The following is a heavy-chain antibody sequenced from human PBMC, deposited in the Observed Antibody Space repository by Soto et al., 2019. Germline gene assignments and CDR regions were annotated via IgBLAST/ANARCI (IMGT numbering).Heavy chain of an antibody. CDR2: IIPLFGTA. CDR1: GDNFSSNT. D-gene: IGHD2-21*02. CDR3: ASKAACGGDCYAFDS. Sequence: QVYLVQSGAEVKKPGSSVKISCKASGDNFSSNTINWVRQAAGQGLEWMGGIIPLFGTANYAEKFQGRVTITADKSTKTEYMELTSLRSEDTAVYYCASKAACGGDCYAFDSWGQGTLVTVSS. J-gene: IGHJ4*02. V-gene: IGHV1-69*06.